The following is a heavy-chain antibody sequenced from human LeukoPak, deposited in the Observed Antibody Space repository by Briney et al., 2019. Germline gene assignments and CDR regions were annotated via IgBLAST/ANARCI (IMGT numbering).Heavy chain of an antibody. V-gene: IGHV4-4*07. D-gene: IGHD3-10*01. Sequence: SETLSLTCIVSGGSISSYYWNWIRQSAGKGLEWIGRFYSSVSTDYNPSLKRRVTMSVDTSKNQFSLNLRSVTAADTAFYHCARITMVRGVINSWGQGTLVTVSS. CDR1: GGSISSYY. CDR2: FYSSVST. J-gene: IGHJ4*02. CDR3: ARITMVRGVINS.